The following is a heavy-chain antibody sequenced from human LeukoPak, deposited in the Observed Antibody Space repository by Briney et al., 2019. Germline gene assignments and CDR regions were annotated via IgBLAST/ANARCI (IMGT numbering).Heavy chain of an antibody. CDR2: INPSRGST. D-gene: IGHD3-22*01. J-gene: IGHJ4*02. V-gene: IGHV1-46*01. CDR1: GYTFTSYY. CDR3: ARDIYYDSEIDY. Sequence: ASVKVSFKASGYTFTSYYIHWVRQAPGQGLEWMGIINPSRGSTSYAQKFQGRATMTRDASTSTFYMELSSLRSEDTAVYYCARDIYYDSEIDYWGQGTLVTVSS.